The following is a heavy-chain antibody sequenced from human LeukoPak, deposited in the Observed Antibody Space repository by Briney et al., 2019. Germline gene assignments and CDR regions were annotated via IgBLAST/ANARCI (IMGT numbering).Heavy chain of an antibody. Sequence: RASVKVSCKASGYTFTGYYIHWVRQAPGQGLEWMGWINPNSGGTNYAQKFQGRVTMTRNTSISTAYMELSSLRSEDTAVYYCARARVKAYYYDSSGYQDYWGQGTLVTVSS. CDR1: GYTFTGYY. V-gene: IGHV1-2*02. CDR2: INPNSGGT. CDR3: ARARVKAYYYDSSGYQDY. D-gene: IGHD3-22*01. J-gene: IGHJ4*02.